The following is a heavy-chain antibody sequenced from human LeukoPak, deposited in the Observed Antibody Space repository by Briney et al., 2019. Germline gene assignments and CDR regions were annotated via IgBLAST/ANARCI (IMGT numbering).Heavy chain of an antibody. CDR3: ARVGYDSSDFDY. CDR1: GFTFSAYS. J-gene: IGHJ4*02. Sequence: GGSLRLSCAASGFTFSAYSMNWVRQAPGKGLEWVAVISYDGSNKYYADSVKGRFTISRDNSKNTLYLQMNSLRAEDTAVYYCARVGYDSSDFDYWGQGTLVTVSS. D-gene: IGHD3-22*01. V-gene: IGHV3-30*03. CDR2: ISYDGSNK.